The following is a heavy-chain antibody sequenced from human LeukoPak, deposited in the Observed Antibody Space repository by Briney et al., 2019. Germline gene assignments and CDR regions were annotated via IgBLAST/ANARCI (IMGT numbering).Heavy chain of an antibody. Sequence: SGGSLRLSCAASGFAFSSYSMNWVRQAPGKGLEWVSYISSSSSTIYYADSVKGRFTISRDNAKNSLYLQMNSLRAEDTAVYYCARGEQRTGYWGQGTLVTVSS. J-gene: IGHJ4*02. V-gene: IGHV3-48*01. CDR1: GFAFSSYS. D-gene: IGHD6-25*01. CDR3: ARGEQRTGY. CDR2: ISSSSSTI.